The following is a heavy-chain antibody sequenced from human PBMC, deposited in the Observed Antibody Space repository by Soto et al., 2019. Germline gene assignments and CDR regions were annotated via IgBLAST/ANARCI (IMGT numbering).Heavy chain of an antibody. CDR1: GYSFTSYW. J-gene: IGHJ6*02. Sequence: EVQLVQSGAEVKKPGESLRISCKGSGYSFTSYWISWVRQMPGKGLEWMGRIDPSDSYTKYSPSFQGHVTISADKSISTAYLQWSSLKASDTAMYYCARDYDILTGYYIASAYYHYYGMEVWGQGTTVTVSS. CDR2: IDPSDSYT. V-gene: IGHV5-10-1*01. CDR3: ARDYDILTGYYIASAYYHYYGMEV. D-gene: IGHD3-9*01.